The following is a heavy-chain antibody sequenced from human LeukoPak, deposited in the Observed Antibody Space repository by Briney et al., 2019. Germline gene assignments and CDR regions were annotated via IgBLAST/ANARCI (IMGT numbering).Heavy chain of an antibody. CDR3: AREGDTAMVTVDY. J-gene: IGHJ4*02. Sequence: PGGSLRLSCAVSGFTFSNYNMNWVRQAPGKGLEWVSSISSSSSYIYYADSVEGRFTISRDNAKNSLYLQMNSLRAEDTAVYYCAREGDTAMVTVDYWGQGTLVTVSS. CDR2: ISSSSSYI. D-gene: IGHD5-18*01. V-gene: IGHV3-21*01. CDR1: GFTFSNYN.